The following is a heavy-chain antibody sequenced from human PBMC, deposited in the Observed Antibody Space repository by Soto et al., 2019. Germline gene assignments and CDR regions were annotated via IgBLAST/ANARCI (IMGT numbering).Heavy chain of an antibody. CDR3: ATELHDMLAFDI. Sequence: QVQLVESGGGVVQPGRSLRLSCVGTGFSISTYGMHWVRQAPGEGLEWLAMIWNDGSNKYYAASVKDRFTISRDYTKNTLYLQMNNLRDDDSAVYYCATELHDMLAFDIWGQGTILTVSS. J-gene: IGHJ3*02. D-gene: IGHD1-1*01. CDR2: IWNDGSNK. V-gene: IGHV3-33*01. CDR1: GFSISTYG.